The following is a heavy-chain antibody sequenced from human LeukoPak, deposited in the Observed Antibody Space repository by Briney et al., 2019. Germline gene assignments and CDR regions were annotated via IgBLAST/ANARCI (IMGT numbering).Heavy chain of an antibody. Sequence: SETLSLTCAVYGGSFSGCYWSWIRQPPGKGLEWIGEINHSGSTNYNPSLKSRVTISVDTSKNQFSLKLSSVTAADTAVYYCARDLRRYIDYWGQGTLVTVSS. D-gene: IGHD1-1*01. J-gene: IGHJ4*02. CDR2: INHSGST. CDR3: ARDLRRYIDY. CDR1: GGSFSGCY. V-gene: IGHV4-34*01.